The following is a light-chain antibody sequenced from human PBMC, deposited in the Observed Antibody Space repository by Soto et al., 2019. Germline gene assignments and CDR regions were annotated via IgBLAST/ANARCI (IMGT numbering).Light chain of an antibody. CDR3: QQYGGSPPAT. CDR2: GAS. CDR1: QSVSGSY. Sequence: EIVLTQSPGTLSLSPGERATLSCRASQSVSGSYLAWYQQKPGQAPRLLIYGASSRATGIPDRFSGSGSGTDFTLTISRLEPEDFAVYYCQQYGGSPPATFGLGTTVEI. V-gene: IGKV3-20*01. J-gene: IGKJ1*01.